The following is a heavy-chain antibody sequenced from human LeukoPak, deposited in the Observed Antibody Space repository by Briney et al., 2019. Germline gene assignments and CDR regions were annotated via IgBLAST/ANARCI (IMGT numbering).Heavy chain of an antibody. Sequence: PGGSLRLSCAASGFTFSSYAMSWVRQAPGKGLEWVSAINGSGGSTYYADSVKGRFTISRDNSKNTLYLQMNSLRAEDTAVYYCAKDAGYCSSTICSYSHPWGQGTLVTVSS. CDR1: GFTFSSYA. J-gene: IGHJ5*02. CDR2: INGSGGST. D-gene: IGHD2-2*01. V-gene: IGHV3-23*01. CDR3: AKDAGYCSSTICSYSHP.